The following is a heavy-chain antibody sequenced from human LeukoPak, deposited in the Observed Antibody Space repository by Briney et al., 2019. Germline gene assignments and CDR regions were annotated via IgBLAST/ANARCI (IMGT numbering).Heavy chain of an antibody. V-gene: IGHV4-61*08. CDR3: ARTQSQSGSYRYYFGY. J-gene: IGHJ4*02. CDR2: VYYIANT. CDR1: GASVGSAGYY. Sequence: SETLSLTCTVSGASVGSAGYYWSWIRQPPGGGLEWIGYVYYIANTNYNPPLKSRVTMSVNPSKNQFSLKLNSVTAADTAMYYCARTQSQSGSYRYYFGYWGQGTRVTVSS. D-gene: IGHD1-26*01.